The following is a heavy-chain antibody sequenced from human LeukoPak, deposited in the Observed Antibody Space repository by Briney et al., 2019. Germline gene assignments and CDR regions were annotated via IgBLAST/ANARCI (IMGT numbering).Heavy chain of an antibody. Sequence: PGGSLRLSCAASGFTFSSYAMSWVRQAPGKGLEWVSAISGSGGSTYYADSVKGRFTISRDNAKNTLYLQMNSLRAEDTAVYYCAKVRRDILGVNWFDPWGQGTLVTVSS. V-gene: IGHV3-23*01. CDR2: ISGSGGST. CDR1: GFTFSSYA. D-gene: IGHD3-9*01. CDR3: AKVRRDILGVNWFDP. J-gene: IGHJ5*02.